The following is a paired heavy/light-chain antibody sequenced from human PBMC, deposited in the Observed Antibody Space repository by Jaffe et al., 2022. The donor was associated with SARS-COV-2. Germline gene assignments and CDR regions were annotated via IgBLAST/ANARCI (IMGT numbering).Light chain of an antibody. Sequence: DVVMTQTPLSLPVTLGQPASISCRSSQSLVYSDGNIYLSWFQQRPGQSPRRLIYKVSNRDSGVPDRFSGSGSGTDSTLKISRVEAEDVGVYYCMQGTHWPPTFGQGTKLEIK. CDR2: KVS. CDR3: MQGTHWPPT. V-gene: IGKV2-30*01. CDR1: QSLVYSDGNIY. J-gene: IGKJ2*01.
Heavy chain of an antibody. CDR2: ISGNGAST. V-gene: IGHV3-23*01. D-gene: IGHD3-22*01. CDR3: AKDHVSRSTMILVAIPDY. Sequence: EVQLLESGGGLVQPGGPLRLSCAASGFSFSNYAMSWVRQAPGKGLEWVSTISGNGASTYYAGSVKGRFTISRDNSKNTLYLQMNILRAEDTALYYCAKDHVSRSTMILVAIPDYWGQGTLVTVSS. CDR1: GFSFSNYA. J-gene: IGHJ4*02.